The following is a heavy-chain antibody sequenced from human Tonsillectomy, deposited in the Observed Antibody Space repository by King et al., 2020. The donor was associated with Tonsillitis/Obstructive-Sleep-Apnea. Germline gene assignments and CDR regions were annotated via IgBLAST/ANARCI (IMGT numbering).Heavy chain of an antibody. Sequence: VQLVESGGGLVQPGGSLRLSCSASGFTFSSYAMHWVRQAPGKGLEYVSAISSNGGSTYYADSLKDRFTISRDNSKNTLYLQMSSLRPEDTAVYYCVNSGVYSGSYWADFDYWGQGTLVTVSS. V-gene: IGHV3-64D*09. CDR3: VNSGVYSGSYWADFDY. CDR1: GFTFSSYA. J-gene: IGHJ4*02. CDR2: ISSNGGST. D-gene: IGHD1-26*01.